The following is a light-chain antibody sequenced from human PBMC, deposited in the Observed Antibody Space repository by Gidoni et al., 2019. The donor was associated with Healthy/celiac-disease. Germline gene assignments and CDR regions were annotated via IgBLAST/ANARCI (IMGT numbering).Light chain of an antibody. CDR1: KLGDKY. J-gene: IGLJ2*01. V-gene: IGLV3-1*01. Sequence: SSELTQPPSVSVSPGQTASITCSGDKLGDKYACLYQQKPGQSPVMVIYQDSNRPSGIHEGFSGSNSGNTDTMTISGTQAIEEADYYWKACDISIVVFGGGTKLTVL. CDR2: QDS. CDR3: KACDISIVV.